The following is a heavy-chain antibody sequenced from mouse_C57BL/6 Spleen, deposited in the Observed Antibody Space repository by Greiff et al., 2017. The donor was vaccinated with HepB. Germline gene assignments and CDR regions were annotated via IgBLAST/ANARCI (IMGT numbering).Heavy chain of an antibody. Sequence: VKLVESGPELVKPGASVKLSCKASGYTFTSYDINWVKQRPGQGLEWIGWIYPRDGSTKYNEKFKGKATLTVDTSSSTAYMELHSLTSEDSAVYFCARDLYGNYFDYWGQGTTLTVSS. CDR1: GYTFTSYD. D-gene: IGHD2-1*01. CDR3: ARDLYGNYFDY. J-gene: IGHJ2*01. CDR2: IYPRDGST. V-gene: IGHV1-85*01.